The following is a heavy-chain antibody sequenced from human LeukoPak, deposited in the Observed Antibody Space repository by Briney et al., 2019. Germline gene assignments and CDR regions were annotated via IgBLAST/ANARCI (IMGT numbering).Heavy chain of an antibody. D-gene: IGHD2-2*01. CDR1: GYSISSGYY. J-gene: IGHJ4*02. V-gene: IGHV4-38-2*02. CDR3: ARGGGNCSSTSCQRTPFDY. CDR2: IYHSGST. Sequence: SETLSLTCTVSGYSISSGYYWGWIRQPPGKGLEWIGSIYHSGSTYYNPSLKSRVTISVDTSKNQFSLKLSAVTAADTAVYYCARGGGNCSSTSCQRTPFDYWGQGTLVTVSS.